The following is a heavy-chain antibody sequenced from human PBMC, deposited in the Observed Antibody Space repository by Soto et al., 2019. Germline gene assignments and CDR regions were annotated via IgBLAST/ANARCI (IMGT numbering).Heavy chain of an antibody. CDR2: INAGNGNT. D-gene: IGHD1-26*01. V-gene: IGHV1-3*01. J-gene: IGHJ6*02. CDR1: GYTFTSYA. CDR3: ASSIVGASPLFYGMDV. Sequence: GASVKVSCKASGYTFTSYAMHWVRQAPGQRLEWMGWINAGNGNTKYSQKFQGRVTITRDTSASTAYMELSSLRSEDTAVYYCASSIVGASPLFYGMDVWGQGTTVTVSS.